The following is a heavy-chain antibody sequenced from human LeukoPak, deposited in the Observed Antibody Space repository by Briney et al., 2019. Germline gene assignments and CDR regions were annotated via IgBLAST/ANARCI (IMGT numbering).Heavy chain of an antibody. V-gene: IGHV1-18*01. CDR2: ISAYNGNT. D-gene: IGHD2-21*02. Sequence: ASVKVSCKASGYTFTSYGISWVRQAPGQGLEWMGWISAYNGNTNYAQKLQGRVTMTTDTSTSTAYMELRSLRSDDTAVYYCARGQLDCGGDCYSDYWGQGTLVTVSS. CDR1: GYTFTSYG. CDR3: ARGQLDCGGDCYSDY. J-gene: IGHJ4*02.